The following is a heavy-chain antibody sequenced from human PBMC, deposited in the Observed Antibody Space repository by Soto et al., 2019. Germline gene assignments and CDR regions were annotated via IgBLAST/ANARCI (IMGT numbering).Heavy chain of an antibody. Sequence: EVQLVESGGGLVQPGGSLRLSCAASGFTFSSYWMHWVRQAPGKGLVWVSRINSDGSSTSYADSVKGRFTISRDNAKNTLYLQMNSLRAEDTAVYYGAREDIGTMTTHFDYWGQGPWSPSPQ. CDR3: AREDIGTMTTHFDY. V-gene: IGHV3-74*01. CDR2: INSDGSST. CDR1: GFTFSSYW. D-gene: IGHD4-17*01. J-gene: IGHJ4*02.